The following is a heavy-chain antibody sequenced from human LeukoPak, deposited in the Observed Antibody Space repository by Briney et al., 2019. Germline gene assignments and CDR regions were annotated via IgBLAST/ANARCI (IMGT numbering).Heavy chain of an antibody. CDR3: ARDGASSLWFGELLTRFDP. CDR1: GYSISSGYY. J-gene: IGHJ5*02. CDR2: TYHSRST. Sequence: KPSETLSLTCAVSGYSISSGYYWGWIRQPPGKGLEWIGSTYHSRSTYYNPSLKSRVTISVDTSKNQFSLKLSSVTAADTAVYYCARDGASSLWFGELLTRFDPWGQGTLVTVSS. D-gene: IGHD3-10*01. V-gene: IGHV4-38-2*02.